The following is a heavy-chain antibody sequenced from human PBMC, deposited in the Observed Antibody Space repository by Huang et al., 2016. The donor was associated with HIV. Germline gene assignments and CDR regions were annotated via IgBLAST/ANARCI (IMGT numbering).Heavy chain of an antibody. V-gene: IGHV3-49*03. D-gene: IGHD4-17*01. CDR1: GFIFNDFA. Sequence: QLVESGGDSVQSGRSLRLSCRGSGFIFNDFAINWFRQSPGKGLECIGLVRSKAFGGASKSAPSVKDRFTVSRDEAKNVAFLQMENVQVDDTAVYYCSPTGDDYFYFYMDVWGNGTTVIVS. CDR3: SPTGDDYFYFYMDV. J-gene: IGHJ6*03. CDR2: VRSKAFGGAS.